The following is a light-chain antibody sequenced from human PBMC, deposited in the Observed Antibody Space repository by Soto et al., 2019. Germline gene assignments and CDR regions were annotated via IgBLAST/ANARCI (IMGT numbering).Light chain of an antibody. CDR2: YNN. CDR1: SSNIGAGYD. J-gene: IGLJ2*01. CDR3: CSYTGSSVV. Sequence: QSVLTQPPSVSGAPGQRVTISCTGSSSNIGAGYDVHWYQQLPGTAPKLLIYYNNNRPSGVPDRFSGSKSGTSASLAITGLQAEDEADYYCCSYTGSSVVFGGGTKLTVL. V-gene: IGLV1-40*01.